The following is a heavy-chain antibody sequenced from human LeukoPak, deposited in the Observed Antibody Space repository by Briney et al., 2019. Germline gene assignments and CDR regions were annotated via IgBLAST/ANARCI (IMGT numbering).Heavy chain of an antibody. Sequence: KPLETLSLTCTVSGGSISPFYWSWIRQPPGKGLEWIAYIYYSGSTAYNPSLKSRVAISVDTSNNQVSLKLSSVTAADTAVYYCARHGYCSGGSCYWDYWGQGTLVTVSS. D-gene: IGHD2-15*01. V-gene: IGHV4-59*08. CDR1: GGSISPFY. CDR2: IYYSGST. J-gene: IGHJ4*02. CDR3: ARHGYCSGGSCYWDY.